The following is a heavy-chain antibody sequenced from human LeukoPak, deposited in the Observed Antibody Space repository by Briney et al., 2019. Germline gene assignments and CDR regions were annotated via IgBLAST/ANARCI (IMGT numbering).Heavy chain of an antibody. D-gene: IGHD2-2*01. J-gene: IGHJ5*02. CDR3: ARVAGRYCSSTSCEVDWFDP. CDR1: GGSISSGGYS. CDR2: IYHSGST. V-gene: IGHV4-30-2*01. Sequence: SQTLSLTCAVSGGSISSGGYSWSWIRQPPGKGLEWIGYIYHSGSTYYNPSLKSRVTISVDRSKNQFSLKLSSVTAADTAVYYCARVAGRYCSSTSCEVDWFDPWGRGTLVTVSS.